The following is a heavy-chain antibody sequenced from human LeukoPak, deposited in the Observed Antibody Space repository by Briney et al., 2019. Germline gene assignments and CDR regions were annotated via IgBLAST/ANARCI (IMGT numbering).Heavy chain of an antibody. CDR2: INPNSSGT. CDR3: ARSLEEPAMVMYGDY. CDR1: GYTFTGYY. Sequence: ASVKVSCKASGYTFTGYYMHWVRQAPGQGLEWMGWINPNSSGTNYAQKFQGRVTMTRDTSISTAYMELSRLRSDDTAVYYCARSLEEPAMVMYGDYWGQGTLVTVSS. J-gene: IGHJ4*02. D-gene: IGHD5-18*01. V-gene: IGHV1-2*02.